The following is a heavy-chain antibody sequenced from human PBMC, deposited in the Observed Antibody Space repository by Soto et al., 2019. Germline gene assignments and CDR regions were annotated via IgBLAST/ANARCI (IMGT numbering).Heavy chain of an antibody. CDR3: AKGWDEKYFDS. J-gene: IGHJ4*02. CDR1: GASLLSSY. CDR2: IFSSGRT. V-gene: IGHV4-4*07. Sequence: VQLQESGPGLVKPSDTLSFSCTVSGASLLSSYWSWVRQPAGKGLEWIGHIFSSGRTSYNPSLKNRLTLSIDTSKNVFSLNLSSVTAADTAVYYCAKGWDEKYFDSWGQGSLVIVSS. D-gene: IGHD1-26*01.